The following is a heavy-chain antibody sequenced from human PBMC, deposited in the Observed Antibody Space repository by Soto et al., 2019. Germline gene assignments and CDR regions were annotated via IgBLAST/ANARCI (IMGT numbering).Heavy chain of an antibody. CDR2: ISGSGGST. CDR3: AKDPPYCSSTSCPDAISWLDP. Sequence: GGSLRLSCAASGFTFSSYAMSWVRQAPGKGLERVSAISGSGGSTYYADSVKGRFTISRDNSKNTLYLQMNSLRAEDTAVYYCAKDPPYCSSTSCPDAISWLDPWGQGTLVTVSS. CDR1: GFTFSSYA. J-gene: IGHJ5*02. D-gene: IGHD2-2*01. V-gene: IGHV3-23*01.